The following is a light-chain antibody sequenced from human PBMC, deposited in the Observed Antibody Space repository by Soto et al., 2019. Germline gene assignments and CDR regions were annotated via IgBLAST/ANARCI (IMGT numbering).Light chain of an antibody. J-gene: IGKJ1*01. CDR1: QSVSNN. CDR3: QQHDNWPPEAT. Sequence: EIVLTQSPGTLSLSPGERATLSCRASQSVSNNYLAWYQQKPGQAPRLLIYGASTRATGIPARFSGSRSGTDFTLTISSLQSEDFAVYYCQQHDNWPPEATFGQGTKVDIK. CDR2: GAS. V-gene: IGKV3-15*01.